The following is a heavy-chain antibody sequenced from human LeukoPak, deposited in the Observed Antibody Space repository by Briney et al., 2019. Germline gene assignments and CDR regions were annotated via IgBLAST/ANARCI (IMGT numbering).Heavy chain of an antibody. D-gene: IGHD6-19*01. CDR3: ARSGSVVTGTREVDS. V-gene: IGHV4-59*11. CDR1: GGSISGHY. J-gene: IGHJ4*02. Sequence: SETLSLTCTVSGGSISGHYWSWVRQPPGKGLEWIGYVYASGATYYNPSLEGRVSISIDTSRDQFSLKLTSVTAADTAVYYCARSGSVVTGTREVDSWGQGTLVTVSS. CDR2: VYASGAT.